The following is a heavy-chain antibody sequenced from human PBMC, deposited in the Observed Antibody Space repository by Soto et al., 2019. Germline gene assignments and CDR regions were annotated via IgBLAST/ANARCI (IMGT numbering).Heavy chain of an antibody. Sequence: VQLVESGGGLVQPGESLRLSCAASGFTVSNNYLGWVRQAPGKGLEWVSSIYIDGRTYYADFVRGRFTISTDSSKDTRHLQMNGLRVDDTAMYYCARHVGSYWYFDLWGRGTLVTGSS. CDR2: IYIDGRT. J-gene: IGHJ2*01. CDR1: GFTVSNNY. D-gene: IGHD1-26*01. V-gene: IGHV3-66*04. CDR3: ARHVGSYWYFDL.